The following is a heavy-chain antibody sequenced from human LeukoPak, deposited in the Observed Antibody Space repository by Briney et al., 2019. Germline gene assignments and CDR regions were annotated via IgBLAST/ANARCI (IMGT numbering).Heavy chain of an antibody. D-gene: IGHD6-19*01. CDR3: AQGFSSGWYPN. V-gene: IGHV3-23*01. Sequence: GGSLRFSGAVSGLSVNSFGMSWFRQAPGKGLEGISAISINGETTWYADSVKGRFIISRDNSKHALYLQLSTLRVEDTAVYYCAQGFSSGWYPNRGQGSLVSVSS. CDR1: GLSVNSFG. J-gene: IGHJ4*02. CDR2: ISINGETT.